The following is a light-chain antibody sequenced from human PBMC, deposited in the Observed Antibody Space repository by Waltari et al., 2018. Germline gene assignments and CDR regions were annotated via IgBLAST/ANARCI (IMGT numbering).Light chain of an antibody. CDR3: CSYAGGFTWV. J-gene: IGLJ3*02. V-gene: IGLV2-11*01. Sequence: QSALTQPRSVSGSPGPSVTISCTGASSAVGSYNFVSWYQQHPGKAPKLLIYGVNNRPSGVPDRFSGSESGNRASLTISGLQAEDEADYYCCSYAGGFTWVFGGGTKLTVV. CDR1: SSAVGSYNF. CDR2: GVN.